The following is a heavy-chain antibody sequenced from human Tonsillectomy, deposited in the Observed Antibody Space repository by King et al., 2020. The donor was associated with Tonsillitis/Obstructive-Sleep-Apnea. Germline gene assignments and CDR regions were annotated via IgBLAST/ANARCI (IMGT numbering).Heavy chain of an antibody. D-gene: IGHD4-11*01. CDR1: GFTFGSYA. J-gene: IGHJ6*03. Sequence: QLVQSGGGLVQPGGSLRLSCAASGFTFGSYAMSWVRQAPGKGLAWGSAISGNGGSTYYADSLKGRLTISRDNSKNTLYLQMHTLRAEDTAVYYCATADGHYSDYGLAGYYYMAVWGKGTTVTVSS. CDR3: ATADGHYSDYGLAGYYYMAV. CDR2: ISGNGGST. V-gene: IGHV3-23*04.